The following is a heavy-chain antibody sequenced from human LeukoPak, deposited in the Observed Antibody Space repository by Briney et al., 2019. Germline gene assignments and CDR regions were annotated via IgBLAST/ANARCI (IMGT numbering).Heavy chain of an antibody. D-gene: IGHD4/OR15-4a*01. CDR1: GGTFTSYA. J-gene: IGHJ3*02. CDR2: IIPIFGTA. Sequence: SVKLSCKLSGGTFTSYAISWVRQGPGQGHGWVVGIIPIFGTANYAQKSQGRVTITADESTSTAYMELSSLRSEDTAVYYCARDQGEYRLTDAFDIWGQGTMVTVSS. V-gene: IGHV1-69*13. CDR3: ARDQGEYRLTDAFDI.